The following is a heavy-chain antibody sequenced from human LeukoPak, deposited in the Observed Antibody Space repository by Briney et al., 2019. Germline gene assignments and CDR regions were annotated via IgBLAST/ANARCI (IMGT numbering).Heavy chain of an antibody. Sequence: SETLSLTCTVSGGSISSSSYYWGWIRQPPGKGLEWIGEINHSGSTNYNPSLKSRVTISVDTSKNQFSLKLSSVTAADTAVYYCARAYYFDYWGQGTLVTVSS. CDR1: GGSISSSSYY. CDR2: INHSGST. CDR3: ARAYYFDY. J-gene: IGHJ4*02. V-gene: IGHV4-39*07.